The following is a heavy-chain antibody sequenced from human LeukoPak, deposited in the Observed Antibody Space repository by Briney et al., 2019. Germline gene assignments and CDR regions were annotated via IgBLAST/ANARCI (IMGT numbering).Heavy chain of an antibody. Sequence: ASVKVSCKASGYTFTSYGISWVRQAPGQGFEWMGWISAYNGNTNYAQKLQGRVTMTTDTSTSTAYMELRSLRSDDTAVYYCARGEVLGYDLTAFDIWGQGTMVTVSS. CDR2: ISAYNGNT. D-gene: IGHD3-16*01. CDR3: ARGEVLGYDLTAFDI. V-gene: IGHV1-18*01. CDR1: GYTFTSYG. J-gene: IGHJ3*02.